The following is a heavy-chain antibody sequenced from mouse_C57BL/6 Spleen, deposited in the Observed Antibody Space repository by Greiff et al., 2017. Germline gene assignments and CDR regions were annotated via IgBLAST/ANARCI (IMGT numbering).Heavy chain of an antibody. CDR3: ARYYYGSKGYFDV. J-gene: IGHJ1*03. CDR1: GYSITSDY. V-gene: IGHV3-8*01. CDR2: ISYSGST. D-gene: IGHD1-1*01. Sequence: EVHLVESGPGLAKPSQTLSLTCSVTGYSITSDYWNWIRKFPGNKLEYMGYISYSGSTYYNPSLKSRISITRDTSKNQYYLQLNSVTTEDTATYYCARYYYGSKGYFDVWGTGTTVTVSS.